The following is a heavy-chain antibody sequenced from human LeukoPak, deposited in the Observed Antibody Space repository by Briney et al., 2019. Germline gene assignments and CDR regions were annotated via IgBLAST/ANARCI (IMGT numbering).Heavy chain of an antibody. CDR2: IYSDGTI. D-gene: IGHD3-16*01. Sequence: TGESLRLSCAASGFTVSSNYMSWVRQVPGKGLEWVSVIYSDGTISYADSVKGRFTISRDNSENTLYLQMNSLRVEDTAVYYCAREVGGGASGQWGQGTLVTVSS. V-gene: IGHV3-66*01. J-gene: IGHJ4*02. CDR3: AREVGGGASGQ. CDR1: GFTVSSNY.